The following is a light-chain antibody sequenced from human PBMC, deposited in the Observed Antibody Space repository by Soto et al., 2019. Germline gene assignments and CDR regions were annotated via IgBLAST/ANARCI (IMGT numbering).Light chain of an antibody. V-gene: IGKV3-20*01. CDR1: QSVSSSY. CDR2: GAS. J-gene: IGKJ5*01. Sequence: EIVLTQSPGTLSLSPVERATLSCRASQSVSSSYLAWYQDKPGQAPRLLIYGASSRAAGIPDRFSGGGSGTDFTLTISRLEPEDFAVYYCQQYSSSPSITFGQGTRLEI. CDR3: QQYSSSPSIT.